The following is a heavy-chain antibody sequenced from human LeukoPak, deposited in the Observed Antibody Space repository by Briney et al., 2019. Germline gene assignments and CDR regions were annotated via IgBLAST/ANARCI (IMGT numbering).Heavy chain of an antibody. D-gene: IGHD2-2*02. CDR3: ARYGITACTSTNCYTSFYYYGMDV. J-gene: IGHJ6*02. CDR2: IFPHDSDT. Sequence: GESLKISCKGSGYSFMDYWIGWVRQMPGKGPEWMGIIFPHDSDTKYSPSFQGQVSISVDKSISTAYLQWSSLKASDTAMYYCARYGITACTSTNCYTSFYYYGMDVWGQGTTVTVSS. CDR1: GYSFMDYW. V-gene: IGHV5-51*01.